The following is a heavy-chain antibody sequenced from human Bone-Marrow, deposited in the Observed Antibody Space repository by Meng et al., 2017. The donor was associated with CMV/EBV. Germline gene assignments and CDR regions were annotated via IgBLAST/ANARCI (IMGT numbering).Heavy chain of an antibody. Sequence: GESLKISCAASGFTFSSYSMNWVRQAPGKGLEWVSYISSSSSTIYYADSVKGRFTISRDNAKNSLYLQMNSLRAEDTAVYYCARVREWELSNSPLDYWGQGTRVTVSS. CDR3: ARVREWELSNSPLDY. J-gene: IGHJ4*02. D-gene: IGHD1-26*01. CDR1: GFTFSSYS. V-gene: IGHV3-48*04. CDR2: ISSSSSTI.